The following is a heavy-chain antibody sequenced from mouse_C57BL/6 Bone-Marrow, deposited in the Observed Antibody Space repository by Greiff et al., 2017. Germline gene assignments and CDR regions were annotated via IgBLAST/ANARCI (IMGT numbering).Heavy chain of an antibody. D-gene: IGHD2-2*01. Sequence: QVQLKQPGAELVMPGASVKLSCKASGYTFTSYWMHWVKQRPGQGLEWIGEIDPSDSYTNYNQKFKGKSTLTVDKSSSTAYMQLSSLTTGASAVYYCARGGYDGTEFDYWGQGTTLTVSS. V-gene: IGHV1-69*01. CDR3: ARGGYDGTEFDY. CDR1: GYTFTSYW. CDR2: IDPSDSYT. J-gene: IGHJ2*01.